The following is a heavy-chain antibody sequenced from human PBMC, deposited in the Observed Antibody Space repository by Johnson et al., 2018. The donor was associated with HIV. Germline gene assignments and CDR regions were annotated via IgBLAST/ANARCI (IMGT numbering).Heavy chain of an antibody. CDR3: AKNHFDSSALEAFDI. J-gene: IGHJ3*02. Sequence: QVQLVESGGGVVQPGRSLRLSCAASGFTFSNYGMHWVRQAPGKGLEWVAVIWYDGSKKYYADSVKGRFTISRDNSKNTLFLQMNSLRAEDTAAYFCAKNHFDSSALEAFDIWGQGTMVTVSS. CDR2: IWYDGSKK. V-gene: IGHV3-33*06. CDR1: GFTFSNYG. D-gene: IGHD3-22*01.